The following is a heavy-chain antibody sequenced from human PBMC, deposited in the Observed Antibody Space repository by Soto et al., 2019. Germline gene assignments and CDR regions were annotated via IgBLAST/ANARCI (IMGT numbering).Heavy chain of an antibody. V-gene: IGHV4-59*01. J-gene: IGHJ4*02. D-gene: IGHD5-18*01. CDR2: IYYSGST. CDR3: ARDNGYSYGYNLDH. Sequence: TSETLSVTWSVAGGSISNYYWSWILQPPGKGLEWIGYIYYSGSTNYNPSLKSRVTISVDTSKNQFSLKLTSVTAADTAVYYCARDNGYSYGYNLDHWGQGTLVTVSS. CDR1: GGSISNYY.